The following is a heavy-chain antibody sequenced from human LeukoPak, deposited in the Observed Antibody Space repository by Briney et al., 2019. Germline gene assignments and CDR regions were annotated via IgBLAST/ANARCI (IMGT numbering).Heavy chain of an antibody. CDR1: GSSISTSNYY. J-gene: IGHJ3*02. V-gene: IGHV4-39*01. CDR3: ARHGPLIRYRTAFDT. D-gene: IGHD3-9*01. Sequence: SETLSLTCTVSGSSISTSNYYRAWIRQSPGKELECIGSFFYGGNTYYNPSLKSRVTISVDVSNNQFSLMLSSVTAADTALYYCARHGPLIRYRTAFDTWGQGTMVTVPS. CDR2: FFYGGNT.